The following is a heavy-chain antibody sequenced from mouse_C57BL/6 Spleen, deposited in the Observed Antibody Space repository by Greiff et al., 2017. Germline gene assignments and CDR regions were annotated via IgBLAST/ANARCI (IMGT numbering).Heavy chain of an antibody. CDR2: ISDGGSYT. CDR3: ARAPPYAGFWFAY. CDR1: GFTFSSYA. J-gene: IGHJ3*01. Sequence: EVQRVESGGGLVKPGGSLKLSCAASGFTFSSYAMSWVRQTPEKRLEWVATISDGGSYTYYPDNVKGRFTISRDNAKNNLYLQMSHLKSEDTAMYYCARAPPYAGFWFAYWGPGTLVTVSA. V-gene: IGHV5-4*01. D-gene: IGHD2-3*01.